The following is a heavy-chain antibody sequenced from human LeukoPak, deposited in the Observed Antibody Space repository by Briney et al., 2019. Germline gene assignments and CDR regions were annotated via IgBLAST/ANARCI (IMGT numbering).Heavy chain of an antibody. CDR2: IYYSGST. CDR3: ARIVRSSWFDP. Sequence: SSETLSLTCTVSGGSISSYYWSWIRQPPGKGLEWIGYIYYSGSTNYNPSLKSRVTISVDTSKNQFSLKLSSVTAADTAVYYCARIVRSSWFDPWGQGTLVTVSS. CDR1: GGSISSYY. D-gene: IGHD3-10*02. V-gene: IGHV4-59*01. J-gene: IGHJ5*02.